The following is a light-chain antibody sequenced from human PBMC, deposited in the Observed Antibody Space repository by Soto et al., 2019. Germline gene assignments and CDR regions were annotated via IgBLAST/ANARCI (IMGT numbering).Light chain of an antibody. Sequence: QSVLTQPPSASGTPGQRVTISCSGSNSNIGSNTVNWFQQLPGTAPKLLIYTNNQRPSGVPDRFSGSKSGTSASLAVSGFQSEDEADYYCAAWDDSLNGYVFGTGTKVTVL. CDR2: TNN. V-gene: IGLV1-44*01. J-gene: IGLJ1*01. CDR3: AAWDDSLNGYV. CDR1: NSNIGSNT.